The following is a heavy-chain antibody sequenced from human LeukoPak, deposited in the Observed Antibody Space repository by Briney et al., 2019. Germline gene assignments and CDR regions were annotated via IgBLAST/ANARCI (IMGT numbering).Heavy chain of an antibody. CDR2: ISSSSSYI. CDR1: GFTFSSYS. Sequence: GGSLRLSCAASGFTFSSYSMNWVRQAPGKGLEWVSSISSSSSYIYYADSVKGRFTISRDNAKNSLYLQMNSLGAEDTAVYYCARDIVGATDDYWGQGTLVTVSS. J-gene: IGHJ4*02. D-gene: IGHD1-26*01. CDR3: ARDIVGATDDY. V-gene: IGHV3-21*01.